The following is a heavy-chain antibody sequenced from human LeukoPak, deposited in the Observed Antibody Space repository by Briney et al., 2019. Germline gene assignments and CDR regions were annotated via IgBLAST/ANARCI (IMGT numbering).Heavy chain of an antibody. CDR3: AREFVVASFDI. D-gene: IGHD2-21*01. CDR1: GGTFSSYA. CDR2: IIPILGIA. Sequence: SVKVSCKASGGTFSSYAISWVRQAPGQGLEWMGRIIPILGIANYAQKFQGRVTITADKSTSTAYMGLSSLRSEDTAVYYCAREFVVASFDIWGQGTMVTVSS. V-gene: IGHV1-69*04. J-gene: IGHJ3*02.